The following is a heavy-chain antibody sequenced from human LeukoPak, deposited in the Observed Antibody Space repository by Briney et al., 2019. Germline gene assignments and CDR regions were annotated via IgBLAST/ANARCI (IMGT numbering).Heavy chain of an antibody. V-gene: IGHV3-48*03. CDR2: ISSSGGTT. Sequence: GGSLRLSCAASGFTFSDYEMNWVRQAPGKGLEWVSYISSSGGTTYYADSVRGRFTISRDNAKHSLYLQINSLRAEDTAVYYCARVSANYFDYWGQGTLVTVSP. D-gene: IGHD2-8*01. CDR1: GFTFSDYE. CDR3: ARVSANYFDY. J-gene: IGHJ4*02.